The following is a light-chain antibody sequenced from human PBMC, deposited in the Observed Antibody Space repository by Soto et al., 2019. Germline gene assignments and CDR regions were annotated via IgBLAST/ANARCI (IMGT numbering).Light chain of an antibody. V-gene: IGKV3-15*01. CDR1: QNIYYN. CDR3: LQYHNLLA. Sequence: ILMTQSPATVSVSPGESATLSCRASQNIYYNVAWYQHRPGQAPRLLIYRASTRAPGVPARFSGSGSGKEFTLTISSLQPEDFTVYSCLQYHNLLAFGQGTKVEI. CDR2: RAS. J-gene: IGKJ1*01.